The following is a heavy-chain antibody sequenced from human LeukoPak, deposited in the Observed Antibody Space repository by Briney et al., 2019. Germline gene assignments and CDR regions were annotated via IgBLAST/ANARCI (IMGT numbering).Heavy chain of an antibody. V-gene: IGHV3-21*01. J-gene: IGHJ4*02. CDR2: ISSXSSYI. CDR1: GFTFSSYS. Sequence: GGSLRLSCAASGFTFSSYSMNWXRQAPGXXLXXXSSISSXSSYIYYADSVKGRFTISRDNAKNSLYLQMNSLRAEDTAVYYCARDRGNSYWDTGGRFFDFWGQGILVTVSS. CDR3: ARDRGNSYWDTGGRFFDF. D-gene: IGHD2-15*01.